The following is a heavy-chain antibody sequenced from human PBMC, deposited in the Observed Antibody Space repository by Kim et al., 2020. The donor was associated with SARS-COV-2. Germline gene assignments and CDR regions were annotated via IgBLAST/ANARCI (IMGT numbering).Heavy chain of an antibody. Sequence: GESLKISCKGSGYSFTSYWISWVRQMPGKGLEWMGRIDPSDSYTNYSPSFQGHVTISADKSISTAYLQWSSLKASDTAMYYCARHTVTGIAAAVDYYYGMDVWGQGTTVTVSS. V-gene: IGHV5-10-1*01. CDR3: ARHTVTGIAAAVDYYYGMDV. D-gene: IGHD6-13*01. J-gene: IGHJ6*02. CDR1: GYSFTSYW. CDR2: IDPSDSYT.